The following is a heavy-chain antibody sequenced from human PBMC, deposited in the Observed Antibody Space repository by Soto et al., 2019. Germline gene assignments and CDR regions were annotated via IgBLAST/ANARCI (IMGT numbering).Heavy chain of an antibody. CDR2: IRQDGSEK. Sequence: EVQLVESGGGLVQPGGSLRLSCAASGFTFSSYWMSWVRQAPGKGLEWVANIRQDGSEKYYVDTVKGRFTISRDNAKNALYLQINSLRAEDTAVYYCARLYLYDYVWGSFPLWGQGTLVTVSS. CDR3: ARLYLYDYVWGSFPL. J-gene: IGHJ4*02. CDR1: GFTFSSYW. V-gene: IGHV3-7*03. D-gene: IGHD3-16*01.